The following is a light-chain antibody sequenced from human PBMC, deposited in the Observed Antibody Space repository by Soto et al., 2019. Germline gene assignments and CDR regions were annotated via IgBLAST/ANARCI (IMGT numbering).Light chain of an antibody. Sequence: ELTQPPSVSVSPGQTASITCSGDKLGDRYACWYQQKPGQSPVLVIYQDNKRPSGIPERFSGSNSGNTATLTISGTQAMDEADYYCQAWGSSTGVFGGGTKVTVL. J-gene: IGLJ3*02. CDR2: QDN. CDR1: KLGDRY. CDR3: QAWGSSTGV. V-gene: IGLV3-1*01.